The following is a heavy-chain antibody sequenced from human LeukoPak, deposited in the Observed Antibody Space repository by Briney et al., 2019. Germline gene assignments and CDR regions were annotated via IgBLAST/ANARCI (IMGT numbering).Heavy chain of an antibody. CDR2: ISYDGSNK. J-gene: IGHJ4*02. Sequence: PGGSLRLSCAASGFTFNSYAMHWVRQAPGKGLEWVTIISYDGSNKYYADSVKGRFTISRDNSKNTLYLQMNSLRAEDTAMYYCARDSSWHVPVPENPVAFDYWGQGTLVTVSS. V-gene: IGHV3-30*04. CDR1: GFTFNSYA. D-gene: IGHD6-13*01. CDR3: ARDSSWHVPVPENPVAFDY.